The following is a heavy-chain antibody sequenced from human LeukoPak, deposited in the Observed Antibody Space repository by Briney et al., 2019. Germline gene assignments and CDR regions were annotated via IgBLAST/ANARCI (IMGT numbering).Heavy chain of an antibody. J-gene: IGHJ4*02. Sequence: PGGSLRLSCAASGFTFNTYAMYWVRQAPGKGLEWVAVIWSDGTNKYYADSVKGRFTISRDNAKNTLYLQMNSLRAEDTAVYYCARVVDTHFDYWGQGTLVTVSS. CDR1: GFTFNTYA. V-gene: IGHV3-33*01. D-gene: IGHD5-18*01. CDR2: IWSDGTNK. CDR3: ARVVDTHFDY.